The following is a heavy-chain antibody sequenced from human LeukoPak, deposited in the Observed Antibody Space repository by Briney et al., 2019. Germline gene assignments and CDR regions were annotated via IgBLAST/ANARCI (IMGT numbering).Heavy chain of an antibody. V-gene: IGHV3-7*01. J-gene: IGHJ4*02. CDR2: IKQDGSEK. D-gene: IGHD6-13*01. Sequence: GSLRLSCAASGFTFSSYAMHWVRQAPGKGLEWVANIKQDGSEKYYVDSVKGRFTISRDNAKNSLYLQMNSLRAEDTAVYYCARGHQFNPGYSSFWGQGTLVTVSS. CDR1: GFTFSSYA. CDR3: ARGHQFNPGYSSF.